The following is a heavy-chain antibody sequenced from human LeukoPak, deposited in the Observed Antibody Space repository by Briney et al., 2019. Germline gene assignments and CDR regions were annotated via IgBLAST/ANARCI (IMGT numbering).Heavy chain of an antibody. Sequence: EASVKVSCKASGYTFTGYYMHWVRQAPGQGLEWMGWINIYNVNTNYAQKFQGRVTMTTDTSTSTAYMELKSLRSDDTAVYYCAKSGSYGRYDAFDVWGQGTMVTVSS. CDR2: INIYNVNT. V-gene: IGHV1-18*04. CDR3: AKSGSYGRYDAFDV. D-gene: IGHD1-26*01. CDR1: GYTFTGYY. J-gene: IGHJ3*01.